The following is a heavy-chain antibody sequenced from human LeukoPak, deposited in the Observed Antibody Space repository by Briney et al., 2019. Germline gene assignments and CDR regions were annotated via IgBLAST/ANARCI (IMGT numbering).Heavy chain of an antibody. V-gene: IGHV4-34*01. Sequence: SSETLSLTCAVYGGSFSGYYWTWIRQPPGKGLEWIGEINHSGSTNYNPSLKSRVTISIDTSKNQFSLILSSVTAADTAVYYCARGLSDVYWGQGTLVTVSS. J-gene: IGHJ4*02. CDR1: GGSFSGYY. CDR2: INHSGST. CDR3: ARGLSDVY.